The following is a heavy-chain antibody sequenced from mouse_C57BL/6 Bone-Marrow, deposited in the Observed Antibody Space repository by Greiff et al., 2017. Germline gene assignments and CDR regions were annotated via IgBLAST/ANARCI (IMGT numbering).Heavy chain of an antibody. CDR3: ASITTVSRWAMDY. CDR1: GYAFSSSW. V-gene: IGHV1-82*01. CDR2: IYPGDGDT. D-gene: IGHD1-1*01. Sequence: QVQLQQSGPELVKPGASVKISCKASGYAFSSSWMHWVKQRPGKGLEWIGRIYPGDGDTNYNGKFKGKATLTADKSSSTAYMQLRSLTSEDSAVYFCASITTVSRWAMDYWGQGTSVTVSS. J-gene: IGHJ4*01.